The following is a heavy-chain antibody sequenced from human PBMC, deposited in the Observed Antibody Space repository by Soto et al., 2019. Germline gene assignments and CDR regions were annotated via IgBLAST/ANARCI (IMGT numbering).Heavy chain of an antibody. CDR2: ISGSGGST. V-gene: IGHV3-23*01. CDR3: AKDPLGGHDAFDI. CDR1: GFTFSSYA. J-gene: IGHJ3*02. D-gene: IGHD6-25*01. Sequence: GGSLRLSCAASGFTFSSYAISWVRQAKGKGLEWVSAISGSGGSTYYADSVKGRFTISRDDSKNTLYLQMNSQRVEDTAVYYCAKDPLGGHDAFDIWGQGTMVTVSS.